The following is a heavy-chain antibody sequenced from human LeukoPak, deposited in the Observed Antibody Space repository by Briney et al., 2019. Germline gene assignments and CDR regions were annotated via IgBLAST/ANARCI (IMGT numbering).Heavy chain of an antibody. CDR1: GYTFTSYD. Sequence: ASVKVSCKASGYTFTSYDFYWVRQATRQGLEWMGWITPANAKTGYAQKFQGRLTITRNTSISTVYMELSTLRSEDTAVYYCARGGRPADYWGQGTLVTVSS. V-gene: IGHV1-8*01. CDR3: ARGGRPADY. J-gene: IGHJ4*02. CDR2: ITPANAKT.